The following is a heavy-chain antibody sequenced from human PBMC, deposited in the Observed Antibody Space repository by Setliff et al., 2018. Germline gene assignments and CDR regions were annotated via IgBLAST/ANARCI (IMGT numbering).Heavy chain of an antibody. CDR1: GFTFSSYA. CDR3: AKDDQIRGHNLDY. J-gene: IGHJ4*02. D-gene: IGHD3-10*01. Sequence: GGSLRLSCAASGFTFSSYAMSWVRQAPGKGLEWVSSISSSSSYIYYADSVKGRFTISRDNSKNTLYLQMNSLRADDTATYYCAKDDQIRGHNLDYWGQGTLVTVSS. CDR2: ISSSSSYI. V-gene: IGHV3-21*04.